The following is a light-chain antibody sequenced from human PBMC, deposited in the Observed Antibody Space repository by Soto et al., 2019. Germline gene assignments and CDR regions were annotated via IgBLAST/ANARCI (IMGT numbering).Light chain of an antibody. V-gene: IGLV1-44*01. CDR2: RNH. CDR3: AAWDHSLRAVV. CDR1: RSNIGTYT. Sequence: QSVLTQSPSASATPGQRVTISCSGGRSNIGTYTVNWYQQLPGTAPTLLIFRNHQRPSGVPDRFSGSKSGTSASLAISGPQSEDESDYYCAAWDHSLRAVVFGGGTKRTVL. J-gene: IGLJ2*01.